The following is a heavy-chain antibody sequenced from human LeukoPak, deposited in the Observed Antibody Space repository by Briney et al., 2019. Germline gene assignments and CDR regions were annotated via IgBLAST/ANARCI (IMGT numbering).Heavy chain of an antibody. CDR3: ARAITGTDRLVDY. V-gene: IGHV5-51*01. D-gene: IGHD1-20*01. CDR2: IYPGDSHT. Sequence: GESLKISCQVSGYDFAGYWIAWVRRMPGKGLEWMGIIYPGDSHTTYSPSFQGRVTISADKSISTAYLQWNSLKASDTAMYYCARAITGTDRLVDYWGQGTLVTVSS. J-gene: IGHJ4*02. CDR1: GYDFAGYW.